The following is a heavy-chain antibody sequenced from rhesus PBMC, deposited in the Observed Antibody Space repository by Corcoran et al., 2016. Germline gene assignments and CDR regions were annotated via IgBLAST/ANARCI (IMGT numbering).Heavy chain of an antibody. CDR1: GGSISSNY. Sequence: QLQLQESGPGLVKPSATLSVTCAVYGGSISSNYWRWSRQPPGKGLEWIGRIYGSGNTSNYNPSLKRRVTLSVDTSKNQLSLKLSSVTAADTAVYYCARRGTYIAALDYWGQGVLVTVSS. D-gene: IGHD6-13*01. J-gene: IGHJ4*01. CDR3: ARRGTYIAALDY. V-gene: IGHV4-169*01. CDR2: IYGSGNTS.